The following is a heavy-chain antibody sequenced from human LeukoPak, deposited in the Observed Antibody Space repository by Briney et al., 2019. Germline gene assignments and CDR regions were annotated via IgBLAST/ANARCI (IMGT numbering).Heavy chain of an antibody. V-gene: IGHV3-33*01. Sequence: GRSLRLSCAASGFTFSSYGMHWVRQAPGKGLEWVAVIWYDGSNKYYADSVNGRFTISRDNSKNTLYLQMNSLRAEDTAVYYCARNWNYDWNYYYYYMDVWGKGTTVTVSS. CDR3: ARNWNYDWNYYYYYMDV. J-gene: IGHJ6*03. CDR1: GFTFSSYG. D-gene: IGHD1-7*01. CDR2: IWYDGSNK.